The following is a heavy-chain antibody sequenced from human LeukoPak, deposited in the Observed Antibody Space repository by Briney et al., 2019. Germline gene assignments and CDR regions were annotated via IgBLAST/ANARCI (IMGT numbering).Heavy chain of an antibody. D-gene: IGHD6-19*01. Sequence: SGGSRRLSCAASGFTFDDYAMHWVRQAPGKGLEWVSLISWDGGSTYYADSVKGRFTISRDNSKNSLYLQMNSLRAEDTALYYCAKDTRPLSGWYDYWGQGTLVTVSS. V-gene: IGHV3-43D*03. CDR3: AKDTRPLSGWYDY. CDR2: ISWDGGST. CDR1: GFTFDDYA. J-gene: IGHJ4*02.